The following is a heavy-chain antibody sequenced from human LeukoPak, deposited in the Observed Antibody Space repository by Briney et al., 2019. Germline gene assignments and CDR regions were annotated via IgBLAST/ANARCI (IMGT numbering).Heavy chain of an antibody. D-gene: IGHD3-22*01. CDR3: ARGAGITMIVVVPLDY. V-gene: IGHV1-46*01. CDR1: GYTFTCYY. J-gene: IGHJ4*02. Sequence: ASVKLSCKASGYTFTCYYIHWVRQAPGHGPEWMVIINPRGGSTNYAQKFQGRVTTTRDTSTSTVYMEVSSLRSEDTAVYYCARGAGITMIVVVPLDYWGQGTLVTVSS. CDR2: INPRGGST.